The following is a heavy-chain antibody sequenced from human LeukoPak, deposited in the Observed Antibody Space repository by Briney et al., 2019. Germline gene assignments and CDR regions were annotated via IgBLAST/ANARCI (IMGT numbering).Heavy chain of an antibody. CDR1: GFTFSSYG. V-gene: IGHV3-21*01. CDR2: IGRSSSDI. Sequence: GGSLRLPCAASGFTFSSYGMNWVRQAPGKGLEWVARIGRSSSDIDYADSVKGRFTISRDNAKNTLYLQMNSLRAEYTAVYYCTRDTIDSGDRNNYYPYAVDIWGQGRMVTVSS. D-gene: IGHD3-10*01. J-gene: IGHJ3*02. CDR3: TRDTIDSGDRNNYYPYAVDI.